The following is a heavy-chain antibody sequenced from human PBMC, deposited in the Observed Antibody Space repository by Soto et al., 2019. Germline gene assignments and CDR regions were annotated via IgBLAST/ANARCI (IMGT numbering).Heavy chain of an antibody. CDR3: ARQDGFGLYYFDY. V-gene: IGHV5-51*01. J-gene: IGHJ4*02. Sequence: GESLKISCKTSGYSFTGYWVAWVRQTPGRGLEWMGIIYPTDSDIRYSPSFQGQVTISADKSISTVYLQWSSLKASDTAMYYCARQDGFGLYYFDYWGQGTLVTVSS. CDR1: GYSFTGYW. CDR2: IYPTDSDI. D-gene: IGHD3-10*01.